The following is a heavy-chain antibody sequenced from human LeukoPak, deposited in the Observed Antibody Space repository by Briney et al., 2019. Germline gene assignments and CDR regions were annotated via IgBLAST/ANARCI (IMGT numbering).Heavy chain of an antibody. CDR2: IYNDGST. V-gene: IGHV3-53*01. Sequence: GGSLRLSCAGSGFAVSNNYMSWVRQAPGKGLEWVSVIYNDGSTYYADSVKGRFTISRDNSRNMLFLQMNSLRADDTAVYYCAKDLVVGALDYWGQGTLVTVSS. CDR1: GFAVSNNY. D-gene: IGHD1-26*01. CDR3: AKDLVVGALDY. J-gene: IGHJ4*02.